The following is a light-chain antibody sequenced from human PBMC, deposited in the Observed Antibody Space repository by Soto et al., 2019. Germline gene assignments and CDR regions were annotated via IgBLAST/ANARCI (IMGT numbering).Light chain of an antibody. Sequence: QSVLTQPASVSGSPGQSITISCTGTSSYVGGYNYVSWYQQHPGKAPKLMIYDVSNRPSGVSNRFSGSKSGNTASLTISGLQAEYEADYYCSSYTSSSTYAFGTGTKLTVL. CDR3: SSYTSSSTYA. CDR2: DVS. CDR1: SSYVGGYNY. J-gene: IGLJ1*01. V-gene: IGLV2-14*01.